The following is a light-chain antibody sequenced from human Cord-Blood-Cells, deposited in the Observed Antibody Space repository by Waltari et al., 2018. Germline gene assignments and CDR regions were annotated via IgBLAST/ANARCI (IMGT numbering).Light chain of an antibody. CDR2: AGS. CDR1: QSLSSY. J-gene: IGKJ5*01. CDR3: QQSYSTPIT. V-gene: IGKV1-39*01. Sequence: DIQTTQSPSSLSASVGGRVTITCRASQSLSSYLTWYQQKPGKAPKLLNYAGSSLQRGVPSSESGEGSGKDFALTSGSLQPEDFATYYCQQSYSTPITFGQGTRLGI.